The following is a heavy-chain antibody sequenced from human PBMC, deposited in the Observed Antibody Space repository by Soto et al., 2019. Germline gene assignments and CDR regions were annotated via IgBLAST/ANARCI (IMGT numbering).Heavy chain of an antibody. CDR2: ISYSGGST. J-gene: IGHJ3*02. V-gene: IGHV3-23*01. Sequence: EVQLLDAGGGLVQPGGSLGLSCTASGFTFTNYAMSWVRQAPGKGLEWVSAISYSGGSTYYADSVKGRFTISRDNSKNTMYLQMNSLTVEDTAVYHCVKDQTFGGTSSPFIWGRGTLVTVSS. CDR1: GFTFTNYA. D-gene: IGHD3-16*01. CDR3: VKDQTFGGTSSPFI.